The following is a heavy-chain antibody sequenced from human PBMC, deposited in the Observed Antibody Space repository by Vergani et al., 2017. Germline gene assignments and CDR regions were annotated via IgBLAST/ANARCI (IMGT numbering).Heavy chain of an antibody. D-gene: IGHD2-21*02. CDR1: GGSFTKYY. Sequence: QVQLQQWGAGLLKPSETLSLKCAVYGGSFTKYYWSWIRQPPGKGLEWIGEVNQSGSINYSPSLKSGVTISIDTSKQQFSLTLSSVTAADTAVYYCARVSGFSDPRHDCHYHYMDVWGDGTTVTVS. J-gene: IGHJ6*03. CDR3: ARVSGFSDPRHDCHYHYMDV. V-gene: IGHV4-34*01. CDR2: VNQSGSI.